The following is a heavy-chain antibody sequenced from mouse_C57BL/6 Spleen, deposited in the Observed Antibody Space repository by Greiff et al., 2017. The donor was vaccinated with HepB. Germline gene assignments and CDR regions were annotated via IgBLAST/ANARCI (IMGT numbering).Heavy chain of an antibody. Sequence: VKLMESGPGLVQPSQSLSITCTVSGFSLTSYGVHWVRQSPGKGLEWLGVIWSGGSTDYNAAFISRLSISKDNSKSQVFFKMNSLQADDTAIYYCARNKGYYGSSYAMDYWGQGTSVTVSS. D-gene: IGHD1-1*01. V-gene: IGHV2-2*01. CDR1: GFSLTSYG. CDR2: IWSGGST. CDR3: ARNKGYYGSSYAMDY. J-gene: IGHJ4*01.